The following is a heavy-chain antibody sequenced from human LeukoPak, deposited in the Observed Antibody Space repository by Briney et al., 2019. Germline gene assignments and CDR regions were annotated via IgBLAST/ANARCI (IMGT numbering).Heavy chain of an antibody. J-gene: IGHJ3*02. CDR2: IYYSGST. Sequence: SETLSLTCTVSGGSISSSSYYWSWIRQPPGKGLEWIGYIYYSGSTNYNPSLKSRVTISVDTSKNQFSLKLSSVTAADTAVYYCARGKDYYDSSGYSIDAFDIWGQGTMVTVSS. CDR1: GGSISSSSYY. V-gene: IGHV4-61*01. D-gene: IGHD3-22*01. CDR3: ARGKDYYDSSGYSIDAFDI.